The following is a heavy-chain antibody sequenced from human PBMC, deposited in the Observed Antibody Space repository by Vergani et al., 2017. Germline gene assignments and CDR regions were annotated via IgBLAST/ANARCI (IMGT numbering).Heavy chain of an antibody. V-gene: IGHV5-51*03. CDR3: ARRRMDVYCSSTSCPFDY. CDR2: IYPGDSDT. Sequence: EVQLVQSGAEVKKPGESLKISCKGSGYSFTSYWIGWVRQMPGKGLEWMGIIYPGDSDTRYSPSFQGQVTISADKSISTDYLQWSSLKASDTAMYQCARRRMDVYCSSTSCPFDYWGQGTLVTVSS. J-gene: IGHJ4*02. D-gene: IGHD2-2*01. CDR1: GYSFTSYW.